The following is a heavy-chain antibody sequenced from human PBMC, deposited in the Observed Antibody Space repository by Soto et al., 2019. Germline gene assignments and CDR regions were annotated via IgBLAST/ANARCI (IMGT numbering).Heavy chain of an antibody. CDR2: INHSGST. J-gene: IGHJ5*02. Sequence: SETLSLTCAVYGGSFSGYYWSWIRQPPGKGLEWIGEINHSGSTNYNPSLKSRVTISVDTSKNQFSLKLSSVTAADTAVYYCARAPWHPVYYDFWSGYEPRNWFDPWGQGTLVTVSS. CDR3: ARAPWHPVYYDFWSGYEPRNWFDP. V-gene: IGHV4-34*01. CDR1: GGSFSGYY. D-gene: IGHD3-3*01.